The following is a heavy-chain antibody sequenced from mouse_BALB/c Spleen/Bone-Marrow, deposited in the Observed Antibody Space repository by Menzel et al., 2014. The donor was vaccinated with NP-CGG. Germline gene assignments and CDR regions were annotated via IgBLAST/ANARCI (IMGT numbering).Heavy chain of an antibody. D-gene: IGHD2-14*01. V-gene: IGHV10-1*02. CDR2: IRSKSKNYET. CDR3: VRGGYRYLYFDY. Sequence: EVLLVESGGGLVQPKGSLKLSCAASGFTFNIYAMNWVRQAPGKGLEWVARIRSKSKNYETYYADSVKDRFIITRDDSQTMFYLQMNNLKTEDTSKYYGVRGGYRYLYFDYWGQGTTLTVSS. J-gene: IGHJ2*01. CDR1: GFTFNIYA.